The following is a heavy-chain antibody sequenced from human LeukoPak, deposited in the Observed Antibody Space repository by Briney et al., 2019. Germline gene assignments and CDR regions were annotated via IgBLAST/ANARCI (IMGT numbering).Heavy chain of an antibody. CDR2: INHSGST. V-gene: IGHV4-34*01. D-gene: IGHD3-22*01. CDR1: GGSFSGYY. CDR3: ARVTGGYYDSSGYYYGVAYAFDI. Sequence: SETLSLTCAVYGGSFSGYYWSWIRQPPGKGLEWIGEINHSGSTNYNPSLKSRVTISVDTSKNQFSLKLSSVTAADTAVYYCARVTGGYYDSSGYYYGVAYAFDIWGQGTMVTVSS. J-gene: IGHJ3*02.